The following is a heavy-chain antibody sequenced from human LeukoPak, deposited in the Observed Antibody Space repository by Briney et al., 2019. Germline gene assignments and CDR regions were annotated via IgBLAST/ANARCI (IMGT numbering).Heavy chain of an antibody. CDR1: GGSVSSGSYY. D-gene: IGHD2-21*02. CDR2: IYYSGST. CDR3: ARSGVYCGGDCYSGLDP. J-gene: IGHJ5*02. Sequence: SETLSLTCTVSGGSVSSGSYYWSWIRQPPGKGLEWIGYIYYSGSTNYNPSLKSRVTISVDTSKNQFSLKLSSVTAADTAVYYCARSGVYCGGDCYSGLDPWGQGTLVTVSS. V-gene: IGHV4-61*01.